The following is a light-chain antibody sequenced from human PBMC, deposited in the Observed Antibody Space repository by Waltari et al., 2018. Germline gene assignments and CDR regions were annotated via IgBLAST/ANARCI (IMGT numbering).Light chain of an antibody. CDR2: EVN. V-gene: IGLV2-8*01. CDR3: SSYAGSDIYV. J-gene: IGLJ1*01. CDR1: SSDIGNDTH. Sequence: QSALTQPPSASGSPGPSVTISCTGTSSDIGNDTHVSWYQQHPGKVPKVIIYEVNKRPSGVPDRFSGSKSGNTASLTVSGLQAEDEADYYCSSYAGSDIYVFGTGTKVTVL.